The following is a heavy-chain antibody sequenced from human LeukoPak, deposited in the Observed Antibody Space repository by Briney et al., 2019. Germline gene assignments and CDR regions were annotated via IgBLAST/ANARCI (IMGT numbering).Heavy chain of an antibody. CDR2: IYDRGST. CDR3: ARVRGRDGYNSDY. CDR1: GGSIRSSYYY. Sequence: SETLSLTCTVSGGSIRSSYYYWGWIRQPPGKGLEWIGSIYDRGSTNYNPSLKSRVTISVDTSKNQFSLKLSPVTAADTAVYYCARVRGRDGYNSDYWGQGTLVTVSS. J-gene: IGHJ4*02. D-gene: IGHD5-24*01. V-gene: IGHV4-39*07.